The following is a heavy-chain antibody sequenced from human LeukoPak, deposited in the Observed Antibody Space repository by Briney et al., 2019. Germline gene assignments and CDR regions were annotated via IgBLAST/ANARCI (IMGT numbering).Heavy chain of an antibody. CDR2: ISGSGGTT. V-gene: IGHV3-23*01. D-gene: IGHD6-19*01. Sequence: GGSLRLSCAASGFTVSSYAMSWVRQAPGKGLEWVSTISGSGGTTYYADSVKGRFTISRDNSKNTLYLQVNSLRAEDTAVYYCAKAGSGWYYFDYWGQGTLVTVSS. CDR1: GFTVSSYA. J-gene: IGHJ4*02. CDR3: AKAGSGWYYFDY.